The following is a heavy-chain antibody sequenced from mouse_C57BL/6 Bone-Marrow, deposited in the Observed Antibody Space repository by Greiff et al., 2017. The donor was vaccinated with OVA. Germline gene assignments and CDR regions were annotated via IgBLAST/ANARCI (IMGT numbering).Heavy chain of an antibody. J-gene: IGHJ3*01. Sequence: EVQLQESGGGLVQPGGSMKLSCVASGFTFSNYWMNWVRQSPEKGLEWVAQIRLKSDNYATHYAESVKGRFTISRDDSKSSVYLQMNNLRAEDTGIYYCTDDYGEAYWGQGTLVTVSA. CDR3: TDDYGEAY. CDR1: GFTFSNYW. V-gene: IGHV6-3*01. CDR2: IRLKSDNYAT. D-gene: IGHD2-4*01.